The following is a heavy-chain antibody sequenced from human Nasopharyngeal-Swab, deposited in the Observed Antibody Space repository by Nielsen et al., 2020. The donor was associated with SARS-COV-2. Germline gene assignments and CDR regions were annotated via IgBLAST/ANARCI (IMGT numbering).Heavy chain of an antibody. CDR3: ARRVSSSGFDAFDI. CDR2: IYPGDSDV. J-gene: IGHJ3*02. Sequence: GSLRLSCKDSGYSFDRYWIGWVRQMPGKGLEWMGIIYPGDSDVRYSPSFQGRVTISADKSINTAYIQWSSLKASDTAIYYCARRVSSSGFDAFDIWGQGTLVTVSS. CDR1: GYSFDRYW. D-gene: IGHD3-22*01. V-gene: IGHV5-51*01.